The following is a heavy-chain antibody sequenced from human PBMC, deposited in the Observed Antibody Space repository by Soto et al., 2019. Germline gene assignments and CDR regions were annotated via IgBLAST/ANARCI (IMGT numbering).Heavy chain of an antibody. CDR1: GFTFNYYW. V-gene: IGHV3-74*01. D-gene: IGHD2-21*02. J-gene: IGHJ3*01. CDR2: IHSDGSTT. Sequence: EVQLVESEGGLVQRGGSLRLSCAASGFTFNYYWMHWVRQAPGQGLVWVSHIHSDGSTTTYADSVKGRFTISRDNAKKTRYLQMNRLRAEDTGVYYCVRGDNGGVDLWGQGTTVTVSS. CDR3: VRGDNGGVDL.